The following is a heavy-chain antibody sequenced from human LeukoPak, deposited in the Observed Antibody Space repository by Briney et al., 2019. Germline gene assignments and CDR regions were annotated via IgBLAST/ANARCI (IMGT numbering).Heavy chain of an antibody. CDR3: ARHVGNFWSGYRE. Sequence: SETLSLTCTVSGGSISSSSNYWGWIRQPPAKGLEWIGSISYSGSTYYNPSLKSRLTISVDTSETQVSLKLSSVTAADTAVYYCARHVGNFWSGYREGGQGTLVTVSS. J-gene: IGHJ4*02. D-gene: IGHD3-3*01. V-gene: IGHV4-39*01. CDR2: ISYSGST. CDR1: GGSISSSSNY.